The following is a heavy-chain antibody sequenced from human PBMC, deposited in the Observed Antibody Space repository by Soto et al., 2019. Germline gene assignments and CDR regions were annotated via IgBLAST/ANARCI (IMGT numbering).Heavy chain of an antibody. Sequence: ALVKVSCKXSGYTFTSYGISWVRQAPGQGLEWMGWISAYNGNTNYAQKLQGRVTMTTDTSTSTAYMELRSLRSDDTAVYYCARAPAGFSDWFDPWGQGTLVTVSS. V-gene: IGHV1-18*01. J-gene: IGHJ5*02. CDR1: GYTFTSYG. CDR3: ARAPAGFSDWFDP. CDR2: ISAYNGNT.